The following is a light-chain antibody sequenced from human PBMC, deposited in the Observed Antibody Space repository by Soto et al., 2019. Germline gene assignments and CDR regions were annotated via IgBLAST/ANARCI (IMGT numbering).Light chain of an antibody. CDR3: QERSNWPPGIT. CDR2: SAS. Sequence: EAVLTQSPAILSLSSGGRATLSCRASQSVSVNLGWYQQKPGQAPRPLIYSASDRAPGIPARFSGSGSGTDFTLTTSRLEPEDFAVYYCQERSNWPPGITFGEGTRLEIK. J-gene: IGKJ5*01. V-gene: IGKV3-11*01. CDR1: QSVSVN.